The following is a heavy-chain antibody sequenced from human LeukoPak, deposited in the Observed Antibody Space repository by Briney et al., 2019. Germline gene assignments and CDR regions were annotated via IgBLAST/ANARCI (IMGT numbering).Heavy chain of an antibody. V-gene: IGHV3-30*18. D-gene: IGHD5-18*01. J-gene: IGHJ6*02. CDR2: ISYDGSNK. CDR1: GFMFSNYG. CDR3: AKAVSMVTVYDYYYGMDV. Sequence: GRSLRLSCAASGFMFSNYGMQWVRQAPGKGLEAVAVISYDGSNKYYADSVKGRFTISRDNSKNTLYLQMNSLRAEDTAVYYCAKAVSMVTVYDYYYGMDVWGQGTTVTVSS.